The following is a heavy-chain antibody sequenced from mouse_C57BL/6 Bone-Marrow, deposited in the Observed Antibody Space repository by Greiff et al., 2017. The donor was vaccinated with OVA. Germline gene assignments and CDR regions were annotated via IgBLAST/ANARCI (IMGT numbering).Heavy chain of an antibody. CDR3: AKLGIAY. Sequence: VKLVESGPELVKPGASVKLSCKASGYTFTSYDINWVEQRPGQGLEWIGWIYPRDGSTKYNEKFKGKATLTVDTSSSTAYMELHSLTSEDSAVYFCAKLGIAYWGQGTLVTVSA. V-gene: IGHV1-85*01. CDR2: IYPRDGST. D-gene: IGHD4-1*01. CDR1: GYTFTSYD. J-gene: IGHJ3*01.